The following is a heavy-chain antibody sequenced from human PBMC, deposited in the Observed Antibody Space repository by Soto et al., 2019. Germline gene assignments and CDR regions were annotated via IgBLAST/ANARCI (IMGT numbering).Heavy chain of an antibody. CDR1: GFTFNTYS. J-gene: IGHJ6*01. V-gene: IGHV3-48*01. Sequence: EVQLVESGGGLVQPGGSLRLSCGASGFTFNTYSMNWVRQAPGKGLEWLSYISSSSSTIHSADSVKGRFTVSRDNAKNSLYLQMNSLRGEDTAVYYCARGDYYGMDVW. CDR2: ISSSSSTI. CDR3: ARGDYYGMDV.